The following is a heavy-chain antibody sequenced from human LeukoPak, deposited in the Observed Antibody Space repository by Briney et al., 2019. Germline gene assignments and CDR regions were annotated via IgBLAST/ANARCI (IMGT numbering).Heavy chain of an antibody. J-gene: IGHJ6*02. Sequence: ASVKFSGKASGYTISDYYMHWLRQAPGQGLEGMGIINPSGGSTTYAQKFQGRVTMTGDTSTSTVYMELSSLRSEDTAVYYCARAAGHISGKDDYGMDVWGQGTTVTVSS. V-gene: IGHV1-46*01. CDR2: INPSGGST. CDR1: GYTISDYY. CDR3: ARAAGHISGKDDYGMDV. D-gene: IGHD3-10*01.